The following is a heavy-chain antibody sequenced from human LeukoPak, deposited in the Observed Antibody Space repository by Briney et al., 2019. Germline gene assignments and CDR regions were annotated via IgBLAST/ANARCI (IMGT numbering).Heavy chain of an antibody. CDR2: IYYSGST. V-gene: IGHV4-59*01. Sequence: SETLSLTSTVSGGSISSYYWSWIRQPPGKGLEWIGYIYYSGSTNYDPSLKSRVTLPVPTSNHQFHRKLNSATAAATAVYYCTRVGPAGYSTNGVCFYFDYWGQGTLVTVSS. CDR3: TRVGPAGYSTNGVCFYFDY. J-gene: IGHJ4*02. D-gene: IGHD2-8*01. CDR1: GGSISSYY.